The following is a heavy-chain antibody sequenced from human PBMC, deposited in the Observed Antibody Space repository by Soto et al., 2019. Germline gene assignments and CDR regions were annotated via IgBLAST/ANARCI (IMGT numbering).Heavy chain of an antibody. V-gene: IGHV4-59*01. CDR1: GGSISSYY. J-gene: IGHJ5*01. Sequence: SETLSLTCTVSGGSISSYYWSWIRQPPGKGLEWIGYIYYSGSTNYNPSLKSRVTISVDTSKNQFSLKLSSVTAADTAVYYCARALARQAGTMVPGVRFDSWGQGTLVRVSS. D-gene: IGHD3-10*01. CDR2: IYYSGST. CDR3: ARALARQAGTMVPGVRFDS.